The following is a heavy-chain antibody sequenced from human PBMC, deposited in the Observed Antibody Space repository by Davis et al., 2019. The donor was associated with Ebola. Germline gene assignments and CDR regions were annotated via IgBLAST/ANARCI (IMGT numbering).Heavy chain of an antibody. CDR2: ISRSSTYI. J-gene: IGHJ4*02. V-gene: IGHV3-21*04. D-gene: IGHD2-8*02. Sequence: PGGSLRLSCAASGFTFSSFSMNWVRQAPGKGLEWVSSISRSSTYIYYADSVKGRFTISRDNSKNMMYLQMNSLRAGDTAIYYCAKMGYHWGILGYCTGTYCPLSYWGQGTLVTVSS. CDR1: GFTFSSFS. CDR3: AKMGYHWGILGYCTGTYCPLSY.